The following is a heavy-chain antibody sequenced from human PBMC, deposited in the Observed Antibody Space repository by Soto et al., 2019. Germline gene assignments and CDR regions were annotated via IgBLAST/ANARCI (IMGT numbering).Heavy chain of an antibody. D-gene: IGHD2-2*01. CDR2: LNPNGTFT. CDR1: AFTFSGYW. Sequence: GGALRPSCALAAFTFSGYWMHWVRHAPGKGPVWVSRLNPNGTFTTNADSVKGGFTISRDNAKNTVYLQMNSLRADDTAVYYCARGGTSTTYGGLFYNWGQGTLVTVS. J-gene: IGHJ4*02. CDR3: ARGGTSTTYGGLFYN. V-gene: IGHV3-74*01.